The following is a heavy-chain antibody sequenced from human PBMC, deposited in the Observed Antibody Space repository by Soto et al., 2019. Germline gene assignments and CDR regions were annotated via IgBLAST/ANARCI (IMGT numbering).Heavy chain of an antibody. CDR2: ISAHXGXT. Sequence: QVHLVQSGAEVKKPGASVKVSCKASGYTFTSYGITWVRQAPGQGLEWMGWISAHXGXTXXXQKLQGRVIVTRDTXXXXXXXXXXXXXXXXXXXXXXXRGRYGDYWGQGALVTVSS. D-gene: IGHD1-26*01. V-gene: IGHV1-18*01. J-gene: IGHJ4*02. CDR3: XRGRYGDY. CDR1: GYTFTSYG.